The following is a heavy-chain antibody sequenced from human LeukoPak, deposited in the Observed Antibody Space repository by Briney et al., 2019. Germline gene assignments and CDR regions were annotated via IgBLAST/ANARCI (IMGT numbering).Heavy chain of an antibody. CDR2: IYPGDSDT. Sequence: KVSCKASGYTFTSYWIGWVRQMPGKGLEWMGIIYPGDSDTRYSPSFQGQVTISADKSISTAYLQWSSLKASDTAMYYCARRDHYYGSGSYYNTYYFDYWGQGTLVTVSS. CDR3: ARRDHYYGSGSYYNTYYFDY. D-gene: IGHD3-10*01. V-gene: IGHV5-51*01. J-gene: IGHJ4*02. CDR1: GYTFTSYW.